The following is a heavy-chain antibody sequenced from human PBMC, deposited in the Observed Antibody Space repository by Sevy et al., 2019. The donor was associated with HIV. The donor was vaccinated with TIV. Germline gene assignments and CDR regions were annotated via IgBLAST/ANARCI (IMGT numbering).Heavy chain of an antibody. CDR1: GFTVSSNY. CDR3: ARSYSAYDFDY. D-gene: IGHD5-12*01. V-gene: IGHV3-53*01. Sequence: GGSLRLSCAASGFTVSSNYMTWVRQAPGKGLEWVSIIYSGGSSYYADSVKGRFTISRDNSKKTLYLQMNSLRAEDTAVYYCARSYSAYDFDYWGQGTLVTVSS. CDR2: IYSGGSS. J-gene: IGHJ4*02.